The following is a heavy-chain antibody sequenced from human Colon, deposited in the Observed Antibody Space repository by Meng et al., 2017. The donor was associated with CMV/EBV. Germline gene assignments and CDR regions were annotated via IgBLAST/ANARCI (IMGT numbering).Heavy chain of an antibody. CDR3: AKGLSASQYYFDS. V-gene: IGHV3-11*01. CDR2: ISSSGSTI. D-gene: IGHD3-16*01. J-gene: IGHJ4*02. CDR1: GFTFSDYY. Sequence: GGSLRLSCAASGFTFSDYYMSWIRQAPGKGLEWVSYISSSGSTIYYADSVKGRFTISRDNSKNTLFLQMNSLRVEDTAVYYCAKGLSASQYYFDSWGQGTLVTVSS.